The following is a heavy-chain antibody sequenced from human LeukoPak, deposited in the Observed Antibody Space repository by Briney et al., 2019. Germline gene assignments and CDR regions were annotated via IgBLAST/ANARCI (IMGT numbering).Heavy chain of an antibody. CDR2: ISWNSGSI. CDR1: GFTFDDYA. Sequence: GRSLRLSCAASGFTFDDYAMHWVRQAPEKGLEWVSGISWNSGSIGYADSVKGRFTISRDNAKNSLYLQMNSLRAEDTALYYCARGRRDIVVVVAAHFDYWGQGTLVTVSS. V-gene: IGHV3-9*01. J-gene: IGHJ4*02. D-gene: IGHD2-15*01. CDR3: ARGRRDIVVVVAAHFDY.